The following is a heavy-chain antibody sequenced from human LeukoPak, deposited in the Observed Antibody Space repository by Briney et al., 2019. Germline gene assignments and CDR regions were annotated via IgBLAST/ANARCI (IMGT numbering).Heavy chain of an antibody. CDR2: ISGSGGST. Sequence: GGSLRLSCAASGFTFSSYAMSWVRQAPGKGLEWVSAISGSGGSTYYADSVKGRFTISRDNSKNKLYLQMNSLRVEDTAVYYCAKTPKPLGYCSSTSCYKSYYYGMDVWGQGTTVTVSS. CDR1: GFTFSSYA. V-gene: IGHV3-23*01. CDR3: AKTPKPLGYCSSTSCYKSYYYGMDV. J-gene: IGHJ6*02. D-gene: IGHD2-2*02.